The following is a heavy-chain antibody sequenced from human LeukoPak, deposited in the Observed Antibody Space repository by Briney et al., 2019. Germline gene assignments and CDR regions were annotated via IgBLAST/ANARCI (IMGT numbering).Heavy chain of an antibody. Sequence: SETLSLTCTVSGGSISSSSYYWGWIRQPPGKGLEWIGSIYHSGSTYYNPSLKSRVTISVDTSENQFSLKLSSVTAADTAVYYCATRRDIVVVPAASPTFFDYWGQGTLVTVSS. CDR3: ATRRDIVVVPAASPTFFDY. V-gene: IGHV4-39*07. D-gene: IGHD2-2*01. J-gene: IGHJ4*02. CDR2: IYHSGST. CDR1: GGSISSSSYY.